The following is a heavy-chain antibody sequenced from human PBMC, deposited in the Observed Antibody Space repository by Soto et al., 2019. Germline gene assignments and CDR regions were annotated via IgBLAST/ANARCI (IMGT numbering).Heavy chain of an antibody. Sequence: EVQLVETGGGLIQPGGSLTLSCAASGFTVSSNYMSWVRQAPGKGLEWVSVIYSGGSTYYADSVKGRFTISRDNSKNTLYLQMNGLGAEDTALYYCARAPEEHLEWLHREYYFVYWGQGTLVTVSS. V-gene: IGHV3-53*02. CDR1: GFTVSSNY. CDR2: IYSGGST. CDR3: ARAPEEHLEWLHREYYFVY. J-gene: IGHJ4*02. D-gene: IGHD3-3*01.